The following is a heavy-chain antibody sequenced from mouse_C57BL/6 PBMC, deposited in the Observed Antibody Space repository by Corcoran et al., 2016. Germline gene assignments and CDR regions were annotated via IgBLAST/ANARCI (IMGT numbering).Heavy chain of an antibody. CDR3: ARWAYYSNQAWFAY. CDR2: INTYSGVP. D-gene: IGHD2-5*01. Sequence: QIQLVQSGPELRKPGETVKISCKASGYTFTTYGMSWVKQAPGKGLKWMGWINTYSGVPTYADDFKGRFAFSLETSASTAYLQINNLKNEDTATYFCARWAYYSNQAWFAYWGQGTLVTVSA. CDR1: GYTFTTYG. V-gene: IGHV9-3*01. J-gene: IGHJ3*01.